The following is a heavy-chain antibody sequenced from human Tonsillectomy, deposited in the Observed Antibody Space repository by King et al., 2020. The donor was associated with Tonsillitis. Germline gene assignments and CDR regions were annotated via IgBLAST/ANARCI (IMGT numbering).Heavy chain of an antibody. V-gene: IGHV3-23*04. CDR1: GFTFGSYA. CDR2: LRGSGGST. J-gene: IGHJ6*03. CDR3: AKDQWKLLLFYSYMDV. D-gene: IGHD1-26*01. Sequence: VQLVESGGGLVQPGGSLRLSCAASGFTFGSYAMSWVRQAPGNGLEWVSGLRGSGGSTYDADSWKGRFTISRDNSKNTLYLQMNSLRADDTAVYYCAKDQWKLLLFYSYMDVWGKGTTVTVSS.